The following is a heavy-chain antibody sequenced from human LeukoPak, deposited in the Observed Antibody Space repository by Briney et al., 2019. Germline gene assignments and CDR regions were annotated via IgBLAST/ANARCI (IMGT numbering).Heavy chain of an antibody. J-gene: IGHJ4*02. V-gene: IGHV1-2*04. CDR2: INPNSGGT. CDR1: GYTFTSYG. D-gene: IGHD3-10*01. Sequence: ASVKVSCKASGYTFTSYGISWVRQAPGQGLEWMGWINPNSGGTNYAQKFQGWVTMTRDTSISTAYMELSRLRSDDTAVYYCARGDYYGSGSSDYWGQGTLVTVSS. CDR3: ARGDYYGSGSSDY.